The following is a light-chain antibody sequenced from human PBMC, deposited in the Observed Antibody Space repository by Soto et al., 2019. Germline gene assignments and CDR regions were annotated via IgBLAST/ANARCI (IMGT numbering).Light chain of an antibody. Sequence: EIVLTQSPGTLSLSPGERATLSCGASQSVTSNYLAWYQQKPGQAARLLTFGASIRVKGIPDRFIGSGSGTDFTLTISRLEPEDFAVYYCQHYVTSLTTFGQGTKVDIK. CDR2: GAS. V-gene: IGKV3-20*01. CDR1: QSVTSNY. J-gene: IGKJ1*01. CDR3: QHYVTSLTT.